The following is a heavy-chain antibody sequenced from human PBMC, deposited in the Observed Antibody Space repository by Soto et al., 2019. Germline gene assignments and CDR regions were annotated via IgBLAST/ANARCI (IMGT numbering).Heavy chain of an antibody. D-gene: IGHD3-3*01. CDR2: TNHSGST. V-gene: IGHV4-39*07. Sequence: CHTNSVADGSIISSSDYWSWISQPPGKWQEWIGETNHSGSTNYNPSLKSRVTISVDTSKTQFSLKLSSVTAADTAVYYCARGPHVLRFLEWLLNWFDPWGQGTLVTGSS. CDR3: ARGPHVLRFLEWLLNWFDP. CDR1: DGSIISSSDY. J-gene: IGHJ5*02.